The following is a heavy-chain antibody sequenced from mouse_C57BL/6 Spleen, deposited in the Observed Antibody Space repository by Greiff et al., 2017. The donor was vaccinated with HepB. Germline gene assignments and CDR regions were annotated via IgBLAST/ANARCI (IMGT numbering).Heavy chain of an antibody. D-gene: IGHD2-1*01. J-gene: IGHJ1*03. CDR2: INYDGSST. Sequence: DVKLVESEGGLVQPGSSMKLSCTASGFTFSDYYMAWVRQVPEKGLEWVANINYDGSSTYYLDSLKSRFIISRDNAKNILYLQMSSLKSEDTATYYCARAGGSTLRRRGGGNWYFDVWGTGTTVTVSS. CDR1: GFTFSDYY. V-gene: IGHV5-16*01. CDR3: ARAGGSTLRRRGGGNWYFDV.